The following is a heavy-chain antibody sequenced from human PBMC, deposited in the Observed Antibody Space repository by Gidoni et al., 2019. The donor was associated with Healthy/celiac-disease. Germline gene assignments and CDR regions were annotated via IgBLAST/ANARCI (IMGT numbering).Heavy chain of an antibody. CDR1: GCSISCGSYY. Sequence: QVQLQESGPGLVKPSQTLSLTFTVPGCSISCGSYYWSWNRQPAGKGLAWIGRIYTRGSTNDNPSHKSRVPIAVDTSKNQFSLRLSSVTAADTAVYNCARGGDFWSGSFRPFDPWGQGTLVTVSS. CDR2: IYTRGST. CDR3: ARGGDFWSGSFRPFDP. J-gene: IGHJ5*02. V-gene: IGHV4-61*02. D-gene: IGHD3-3*01.